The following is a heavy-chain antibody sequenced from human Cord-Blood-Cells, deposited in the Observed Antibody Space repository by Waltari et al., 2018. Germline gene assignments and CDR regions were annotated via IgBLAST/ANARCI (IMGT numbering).Heavy chain of an antibody. D-gene: IGHD6-6*01. V-gene: IGHV6-1*01. CDR2: TYYRSKWYN. CDR3: ARDLEQLLDY. J-gene: IGHJ4*02. CDR1: GDRAPSNSAA. Sequence: QVQLQQSGHGLVTPSQTPPLTCAISGDRAPSNSAAWTLRRQSPSRGLEWLGRTYYRSKWYNDYAVSVKSRITINPDTSKNQFSLQLNSVTPEDTAVYYCARDLEQLLDYWGQGTLVTVSS.